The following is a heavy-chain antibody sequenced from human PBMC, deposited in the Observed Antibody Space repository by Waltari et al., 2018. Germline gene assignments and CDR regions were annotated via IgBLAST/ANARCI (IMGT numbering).Heavy chain of an antibody. V-gene: IGHV4-38-2*01. CDR1: GYSISSGYY. Sequence: QVQLQESGPGLVKPSETLSLTCAVSGYSISSGYYWCWIRQPPGKGLEWIGSIYHSGSTYYNPSLKSRVTISVDTSKNQFSLKLSSVTAADTAVYYCARVVRGGEGYYYYGMDVWGQGTTVTVSS. CDR2: IYHSGST. D-gene: IGHD3-10*01. CDR3: ARVVRGGEGYYYYGMDV. J-gene: IGHJ6*02.